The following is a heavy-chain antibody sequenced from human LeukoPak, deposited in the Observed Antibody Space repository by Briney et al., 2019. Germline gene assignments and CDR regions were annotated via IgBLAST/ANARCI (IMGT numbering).Heavy chain of an antibody. CDR3: AKGQQLWLTDFDY. CDR2: IRYDGSNK. V-gene: IGHV3-30*02. D-gene: IGHD5-18*01. Sequence: GGSLRLSCAASGFTFSGYGMHWVRQAPGKGLEWVAFIRYDGSNKYYADSVKGRFTISRDNSKNTLYLQMNSLRAEDTAVYYCAKGQQLWLTDFDYWGQGTLVTVSS. CDR1: GFTFSGYG. J-gene: IGHJ4*02.